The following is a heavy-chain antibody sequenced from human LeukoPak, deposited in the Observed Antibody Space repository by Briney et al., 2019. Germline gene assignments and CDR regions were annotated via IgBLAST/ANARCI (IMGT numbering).Heavy chain of an antibody. V-gene: IGHV1-46*01. CDR1: GYTFTDYY. J-gene: IGHJ4*02. Sequence: ASVKVSCKASGYTFTDYYIHWVRQAPGQGLEWMGVINPSGGSTRFAQKFQGRVTMTTDMSTSTVNMELSSLRSEDSAVYYCAREGGDTPTVSFDYWGQGTLVTVSS. CDR3: AREGGDTPTVSFDY. CDR2: INPSGGST. D-gene: IGHD5-18*01.